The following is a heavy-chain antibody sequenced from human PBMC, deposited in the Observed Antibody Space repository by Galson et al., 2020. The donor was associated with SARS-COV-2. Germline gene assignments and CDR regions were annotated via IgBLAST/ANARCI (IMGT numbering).Heavy chain of an antibody. Sequence: SGPTLVKPTQTLTLTCPFSGFSLSTSGVGVGWIRQPRGKALEWLALIYWDDDKRYSPSLKSRLTITKDTSKNQVVLTMTNMDPVDTATYYCAHGSLVATDFDYWGQGTLVTVSS. J-gene: IGHJ4*02. CDR2: IYWDDDK. CDR1: GFSLSTSGVG. D-gene: IGHD5-12*01. V-gene: IGHV2-5*02. CDR3: AHGSLVATDFDY.